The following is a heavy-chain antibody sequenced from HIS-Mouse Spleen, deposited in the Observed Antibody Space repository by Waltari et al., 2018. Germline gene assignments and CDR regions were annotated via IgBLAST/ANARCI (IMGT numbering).Heavy chain of an antibody. V-gene: IGHV1-2*02. CDR1: GYTFNGYY. Sequence: QVQLVQSGAEVKKPGASVKVSCKASGYTFNGYYMHWVRQAPGKGRGWVGWITVTCGGTNYAQKFEGRVTMTRDTSISTAYMALSRLRSDDTAVYYCARVLDSGAFDIWGQGTMVTVSS. CDR2: ITVTCGGT. J-gene: IGHJ3*02. CDR3: ARVLDSGAFDI. D-gene: IGHD3-10*01.